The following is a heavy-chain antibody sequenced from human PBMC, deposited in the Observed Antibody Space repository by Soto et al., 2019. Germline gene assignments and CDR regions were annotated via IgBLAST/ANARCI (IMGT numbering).Heavy chain of an antibody. D-gene: IGHD1-20*01. J-gene: IGHJ4*02. CDR3: AGDLNYYFDY. Sequence: IGNYDGSWIRQPPGKGLEWIGYIYYSGSTNYNPSLKSRVTISVDTSKNQFSLKLRSVTAADTAVYYRAGDLNYYFDYWGQGTLVTVSS. CDR1: IGNYD. CDR2: IYYSGST. V-gene: IGHV4-59*01.